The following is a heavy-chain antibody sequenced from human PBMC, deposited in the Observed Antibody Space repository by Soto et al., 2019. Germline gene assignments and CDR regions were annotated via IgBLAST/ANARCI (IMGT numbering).Heavy chain of an antibody. D-gene: IGHD3-9*01. Sequence: ASVKVSCKASGYTFTGYYMHWVRQAPGQGLEWMGWINPNSGGTNYAQKFQGWVTMTRDTSISTAYMELSRLRSDDTAVYYCARSYYDILTGYYLPPHSDRNYYYYYCMDFWGPGTTVTVSS. V-gene: IGHV1-2*04. CDR1: GYTFTGYY. CDR3: ARSYYDILTGYYLPPHSDRNYYYYYCMDF. J-gene: IGHJ6*02. CDR2: INPNSGGT.